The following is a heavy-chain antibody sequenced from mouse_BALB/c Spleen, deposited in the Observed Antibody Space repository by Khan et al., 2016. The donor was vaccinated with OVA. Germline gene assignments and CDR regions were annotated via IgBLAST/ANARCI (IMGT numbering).Heavy chain of an antibody. CDR1: GFNIKDTY. D-gene: IGHD4-1*01. Sequence: VQLQQSGAELVKPGASVKLSCTASGFNIKDTYMHWVKQRPEQGLAWIGRIDPANGNTKYDPKFQGKATLTADTSSNTAYLQLSSLTSEDTAVYYCARDYWDVFAYWGQGTLVTVSA. J-gene: IGHJ3*01. CDR3: ARDYWDVFAY. CDR2: IDPANGNT. V-gene: IGHV14-3*02.